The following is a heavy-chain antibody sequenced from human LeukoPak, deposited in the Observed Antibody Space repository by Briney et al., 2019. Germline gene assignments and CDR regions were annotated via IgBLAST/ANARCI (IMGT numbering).Heavy chain of an antibody. D-gene: IGHD3-10*01. J-gene: IGHJ4*02. CDR1: GFTFSGYS. CDR2: ISSGGTYE. CDR3: ARDSTYYYDSGSSGPHYFDN. Sequence: PGGSLRPSCAASGFTFSGYSMNWVRQAPGKGLEWVSLISSGGTYEYYADSVKGRFTISRDNSKNTLYLQLNSLRAEDTAVYYCARDSTYYYDSGSSGPHYFDNWGQGTLVTVSS. V-gene: IGHV3-30*01.